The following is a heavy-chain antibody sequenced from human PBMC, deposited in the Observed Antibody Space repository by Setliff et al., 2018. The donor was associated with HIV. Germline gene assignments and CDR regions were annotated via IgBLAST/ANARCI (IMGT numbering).Heavy chain of an antibody. J-gene: IGHJ5*02. CDR1: GASITAYW. Sequence: SETLSLTCTVSGASITAYWWNWIRQPPGKGLEWVGFGHYSGSANYNPSLKSRVTISVDMSKNQFSLKLSSVTAADTAVYYCARQSIAVAGTDWFDPWGQGTLVTVSS. D-gene: IGHD6-19*01. V-gene: IGHV4-59*08. CDR3: ARQSIAVAGTDWFDP. CDR2: GHYSGSA.